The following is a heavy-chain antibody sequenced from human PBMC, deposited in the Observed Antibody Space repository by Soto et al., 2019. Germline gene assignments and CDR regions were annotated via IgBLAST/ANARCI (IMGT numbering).Heavy chain of an antibody. Sequence: EVQLLESGGGVVQPGGSLRLSCAASGFIFSTYAMTWVRQPPGKGPEWVSTIDGSGDTTYYADSVQGRFTISRDNSKNTLYLHVNSLTSEDTAVYYCAPISVTTYKRDSWGQGTLVAVSS. CDR2: IDGSGDTT. V-gene: IGHV3-23*01. CDR1: GFIFSTYA. D-gene: IGHD4-17*01. J-gene: IGHJ5*01. CDR3: APISVTTYKRDS.